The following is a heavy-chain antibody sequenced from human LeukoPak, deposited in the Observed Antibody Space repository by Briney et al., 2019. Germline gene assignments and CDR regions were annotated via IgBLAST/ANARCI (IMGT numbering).Heavy chain of an antibody. V-gene: IGHV3-23*01. Sequence: GGCLRLSCAASGFIFSSYAMSWVRPAPGKGLEWSSVICGSGGRTDYADSVKGRFTISRDNSKNTLYLQMNSLRAEDTAVYYCAKTALAVAGIVPVESELDYWGQGTLVTVSS. CDR1: GFIFSSYA. CDR2: ICGSGGRT. J-gene: IGHJ4*02. CDR3: AKTALAVAGIVPVESELDY. D-gene: IGHD6-19*01.